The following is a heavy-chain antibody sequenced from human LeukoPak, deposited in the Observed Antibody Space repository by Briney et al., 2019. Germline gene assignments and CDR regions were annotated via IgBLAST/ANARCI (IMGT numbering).Heavy chain of an antibody. J-gene: IGHJ4*02. CDR1: GFTFSSYG. D-gene: IGHD3-22*01. CDR2: IRYDGSNK. CDR3: AKEYYDSSGYNPFDY. V-gene: IGHV3-30*02. Sequence: GGSLRLSCAASGFTFSSYGMHWVRQAPGKGLEWVAFIRYDGSNKYYADSVKGRFTISRDNSKNTLYLQMNSLRAEDTAVYYCAKEYYDSSGYNPFDYWGQGTLVTVSS.